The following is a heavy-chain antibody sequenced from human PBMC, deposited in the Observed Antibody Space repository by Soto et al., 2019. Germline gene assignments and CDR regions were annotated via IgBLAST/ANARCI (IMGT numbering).Heavy chain of an antibody. Sequence: GGSLRLSCAASVFTFSTYSLSWVRQAPGKGLEWVSVISGSGDVTIYADSVKGRFTISRDNSRSTLYLQMNSLRAEDTAIYYCARHQAGKPKPPEFWGQGTRVTVSS. D-gene: IGHD6-19*01. V-gene: IGHV3-23*01. CDR1: VFTFSTYS. J-gene: IGHJ4*02. CDR3: ARHQAGKPKPPEF. CDR2: ISGSGDVT.